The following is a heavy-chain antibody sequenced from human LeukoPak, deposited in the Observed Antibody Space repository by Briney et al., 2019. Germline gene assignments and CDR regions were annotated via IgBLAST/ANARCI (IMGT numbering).Heavy chain of an antibody. CDR1: GGTFSSYA. J-gene: IGHJ6*03. Sequence: GASVKVSCKASGGTFSSYAISWVRQAPGQGLEWMGGIIPIFGTANYAQKFQGRVTITADKSTSTAYMELSSLRSEDTAVYYCARVPAASYYYYYYMDVWGKGTTVTVSS. CDR3: ARVPAASYYYYYYMDV. D-gene: IGHD2-2*01. V-gene: IGHV1-69*06. CDR2: IIPIFGTA.